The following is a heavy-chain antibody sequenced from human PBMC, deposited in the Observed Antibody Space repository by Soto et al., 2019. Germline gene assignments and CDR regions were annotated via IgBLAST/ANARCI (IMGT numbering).Heavy chain of an antibody. J-gene: IGHJ3*02. CDR2: ITGRGSSS. V-gene: IGHV3-23*01. CDR3: AKGSSGYVPVALDI. D-gene: IGHD5-12*01. Sequence: EVHLLESGGGLVQPGGSLRLSCXASXXXXXNYXMXWXXQAPGKGLEWVSSITGRGSSSYYADSVKGRFTISRDNSKNTLYLQMNSLRAEDTAVYYCAKGSSGYVPVALDIWGQGTMVTVSS. CDR1: XXXXXNYX.